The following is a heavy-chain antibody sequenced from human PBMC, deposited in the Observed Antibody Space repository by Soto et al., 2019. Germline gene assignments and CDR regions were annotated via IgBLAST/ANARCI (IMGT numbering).Heavy chain of an antibody. CDR1: GFTFSSYA. V-gene: IGHV3-64D*06. Sequence: GGSLRLSCSASGFTFSSYAMHWVRQAPGKGLEYVSAISSNGGSTYYADSVKGRFTISRDNSKNTLYLQMSSLRAEDTAVYYCVKEFDSSGYSDAFDIWGQGTMVTVSS. D-gene: IGHD3-22*01. J-gene: IGHJ3*02. CDR2: ISSNGGST. CDR3: VKEFDSSGYSDAFDI.